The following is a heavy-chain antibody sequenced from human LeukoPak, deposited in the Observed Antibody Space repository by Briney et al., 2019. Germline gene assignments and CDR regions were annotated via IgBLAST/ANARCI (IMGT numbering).Heavy chain of an antibody. J-gene: IGHJ4*02. CDR1: GFTFSSHG. Sequence: GGSLRLSCVASGFTFSSHGMHWVRQAPGKGLEWVAFIRYDGSNKYYADSVKGRFTISRDNSKNTLYLQMNSLRAEDTAVYYCATASGDYPPFDYWGQGTLVIVSS. V-gene: IGHV3-30*02. D-gene: IGHD4-17*01. CDR2: IRYDGSNK. CDR3: ATASGDYPPFDY.